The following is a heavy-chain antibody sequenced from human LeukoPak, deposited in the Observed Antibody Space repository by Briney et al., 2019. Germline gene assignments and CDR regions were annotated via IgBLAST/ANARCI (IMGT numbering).Heavy chain of an antibody. V-gene: IGHV4-34*01. Sequence: SETLSLTCAVYGGSFSGYYWGWIRQPPGKGLEWIGEINHSGSTNYNPSLKSRVTISVDTSKNQFSLKLSSVTAADTAVYYCARGRTNARRLAAAGDYWGQGTLVTVSS. CDR1: GGSFSGYY. J-gene: IGHJ4*02. CDR2: INHSGST. CDR3: ARGRTNARRLAAAGDY. D-gene: IGHD6-13*01.